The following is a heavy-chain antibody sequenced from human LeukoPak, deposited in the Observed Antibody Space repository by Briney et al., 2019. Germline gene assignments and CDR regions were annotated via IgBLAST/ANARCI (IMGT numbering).Heavy chain of an antibody. V-gene: IGHV4-34*01. CDR2: INHSGST. J-gene: IGHJ4*02. CDR3: ARGHPFDY. CDR1: GGSFSVYY. Sequence: SETLSLTCAVYGGSFSVYYWSWIRQPPGKGLEWIGEINHSGSTNYNPSLKSRVTISVDTSKNQFSLKLSSVTAADTAVYYRARGHPFDYWGQGTLVTVSS.